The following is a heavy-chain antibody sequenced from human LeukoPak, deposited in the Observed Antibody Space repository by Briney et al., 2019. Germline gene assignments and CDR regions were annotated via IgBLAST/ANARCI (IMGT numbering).Heavy chain of an antibody. CDR2: MNPNSGNT. CDR3: ARNPGRITIFGVVYGMDV. CDR1: GYTFTSYD. J-gene: IGHJ6*02. Sequence: ASVKVSCKASGYTFTSYDINWVRQATGQGLEWMGWMNPNSGNTGYAQKFQGRVTMTRNTSISTAYMELSSLRSEDTAVYYCARNPGRITIFGVVYGMDVWGQGTTVTVSS. V-gene: IGHV1-8*01. D-gene: IGHD3-3*01.